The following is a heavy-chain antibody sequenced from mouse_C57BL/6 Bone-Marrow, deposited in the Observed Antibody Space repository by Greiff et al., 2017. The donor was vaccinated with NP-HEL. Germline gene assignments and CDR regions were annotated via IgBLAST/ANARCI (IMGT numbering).Heavy chain of an antibody. CDR2: IRNKANGYTT. Sequence: EVNLVESGGGLVQPGGSLSLSCAASGFTFTDYYMSWVRQPPGKALEWLGFIRNKANGYTTAYSASVKCRFTISRDNSQSILYLQMNALRAEDSATYYCARYRKGYFDYWGQGTTLTVSS. CDR3: ARYRKGYFDY. V-gene: IGHV7-3*01. CDR1: GFTFTDYY. J-gene: IGHJ2*01.